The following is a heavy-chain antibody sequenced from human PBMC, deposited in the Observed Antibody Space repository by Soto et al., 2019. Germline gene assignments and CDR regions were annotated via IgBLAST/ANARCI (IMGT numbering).Heavy chain of an antibody. CDR2: ISSSSSYI. CDR3: ARGGRDSRRDYYYGMDV. J-gene: IGHJ6*02. V-gene: IGHV3-21*01. Sequence: EVQLVESGGGLVKPGGSLRLSCAASGFTFSSYSMNWVRQAPGKGLEWVSSISSSSSYIYYADSVKGRFTISRDNAKNSLYLQMNSLRAEDTAVYYCARGGRDSRRDYYYGMDVWGQGTTVTVSS. CDR1: GFTFSSYS. D-gene: IGHD2-15*01.